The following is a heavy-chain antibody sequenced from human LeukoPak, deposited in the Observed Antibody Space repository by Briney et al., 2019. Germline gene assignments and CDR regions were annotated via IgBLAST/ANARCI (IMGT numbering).Heavy chain of an antibody. D-gene: IGHD3-16*01. Sequence: PGGSLRLSCAASGFTFSRYNMNWVRQAPGKGLEWVSSISSSSSYIYYADSVKGRFTISRDNAKNSLYLQMNSLRAEDTAVYYCARDWGTKSNWFDPWGQGTLVTVSS. CDR3: ARDWGTKSNWFDP. CDR2: ISSSSSYI. J-gene: IGHJ5*02. V-gene: IGHV3-21*01. CDR1: GFTFSRYN.